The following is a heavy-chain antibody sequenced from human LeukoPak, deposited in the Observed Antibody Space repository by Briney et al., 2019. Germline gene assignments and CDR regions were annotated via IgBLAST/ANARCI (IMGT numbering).Heavy chain of an antibody. Sequence: SETLSLTCTVSGGSISSSSYYWGWIRQPPGKGLEWIGSIYYSGYTYYNPSLESRVTISVDTSKNQFSLKLSSVTAADTAVYYCARGGVDDFDYWGQGTLVTVSS. J-gene: IGHJ4*02. V-gene: IGHV4-39*07. D-gene: IGHD1-26*01. CDR2: IYYSGYT. CDR3: ARGGVDDFDY. CDR1: GGSISSSSYY.